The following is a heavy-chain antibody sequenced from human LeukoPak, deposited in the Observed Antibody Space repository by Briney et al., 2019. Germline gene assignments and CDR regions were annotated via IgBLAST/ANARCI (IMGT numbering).Heavy chain of an antibody. J-gene: IGHJ4*02. V-gene: IGHV3-43*01. CDR3: AKAGGYFPYYFDY. Sequence: GGSLRLSCAASGFTFDDYTMHWVRQAPGKGLEWVSLISWDGGSTYYADSVKGRFTISRDNSKNSLYLQMSSLRTEDTALYYCAKAGGYFPYYFDYWGQGTLVTVSS. CDR2: ISWDGGST. CDR1: GFTFDDYT. D-gene: IGHD3-10*01.